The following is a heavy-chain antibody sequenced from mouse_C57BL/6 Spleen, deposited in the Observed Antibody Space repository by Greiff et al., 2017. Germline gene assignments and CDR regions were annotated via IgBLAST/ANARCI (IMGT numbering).Heavy chain of an antibody. CDR1: GYTFSSYA. J-gene: IGHJ1*03. V-gene: IGHV5-9-1*02. CDR3: TRAYYSNEGYFDV. CDR2: ISSGGDYI. D-gene: IGHD2-5*01. Sequence: LQQSGEGLVKPGGSLKLSCAASGYTFSSYAMSWVRQTPEKRLEWVAYISSGGDYIYYADTVKGRFTISRDNARNTLYLQMSSLKSEDTAMYYCTRAYYSNEGYFDVWGTGTTVTVSS.